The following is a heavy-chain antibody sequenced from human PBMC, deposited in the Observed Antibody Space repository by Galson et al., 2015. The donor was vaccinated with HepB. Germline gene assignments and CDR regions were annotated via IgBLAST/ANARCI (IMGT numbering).Heavy chain of an antibody. CDR2: IIPIFGTA. Sequence: SVKVSCKASGGTFSSYAISWVRQAPGQGLEWMGGIIPIFGTANYAQKFQGRVTITADESTSTAYMELSSLRPEDTAVYYCARDTAYYYDSRPGAFDIWGQGTMVTVSS. J-gene: IGHJ3*02. CDR1: GGTFSSYA. D-gene: IGHD3-22*01. V-gene: IGHV1-69*13. CDR3: ARDTAYYYDSRPGAFDI.